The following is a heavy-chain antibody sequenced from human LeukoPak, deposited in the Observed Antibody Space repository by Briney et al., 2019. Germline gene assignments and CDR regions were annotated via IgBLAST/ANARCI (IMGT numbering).Heavy chain of an antibody. CDR3: AREFTSAYSGSSRGL. CDR2: INGDSSST. D-gene: IGHD1-26*01. J-gene: IGHJ4*02. Sequence: GGSLRLSCAASGFTVSSNYMSWVRQAPGKGLEWVSSINGDSSSTYYADSVKGRFTISRDNAENSLFLQMNSLRGEDTAVYYCAREFTSAYSGSSRGLWGQGTLVTVSS. CDR1: GFTVSSNY. V-gene: IGHV3-21*01.